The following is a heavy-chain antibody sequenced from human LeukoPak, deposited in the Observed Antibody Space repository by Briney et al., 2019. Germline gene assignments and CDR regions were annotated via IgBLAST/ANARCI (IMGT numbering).Heavy chain of an antibody. J-gene: IGHJ3*02. Sequence: GASVKVSCKASGYTFTSYGISWVRQAPGQGLEWMGWISAYNGNTNYAQKLQGRVTMTTDTSTSTAYMELRSLRSDDTAVYYCAADGGSGWYHDAIAIWGQGTMVTVSS. CDR3: AADGGSGWYHDAIAI. CDR1: GYTFTSYG. CDR2: ISAYNGNT. V-gene: IGHV1-18*01. D-gene: IGHD6-19*01.